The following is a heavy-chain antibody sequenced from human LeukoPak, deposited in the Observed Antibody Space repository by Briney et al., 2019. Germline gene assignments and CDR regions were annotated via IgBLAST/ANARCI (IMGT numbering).Heavy chain of an antibody. Sequence: GGSLRLSSAASGFTFSSYAMHWVRQAPGKGLEWVAFIRYDGSNKYYADSVKGRFTTSRDNSKNTLYLQMNSLRAEDTAVYYCAKDRGRSFFFDPWGQGTLVTVSS. J-gene: IGHJ5*02. CDR3: AKDRGRSFFFDP. V-gene: IGHV3-30*02. CDR2: IRYDGSNK. D-gene: IGHD2-15*01. CDR1: GFTFSSYA.